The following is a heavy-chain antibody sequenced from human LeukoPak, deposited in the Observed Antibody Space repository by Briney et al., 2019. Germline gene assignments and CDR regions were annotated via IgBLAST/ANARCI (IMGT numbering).Heavy chain of an antibody. J-gene: IGHJ4*02. V-gene: IGHV3-23*01. CDR3: ANLRESFWIPEFDY. Sequence: GGTLRLSCAASGFTFSSYGMGWVRQAPGKGLQWVSVISGGGDITNYADSVKGRFTISRDNSKNTLYLQMNSLRAEDTAVYYCANLRESFWIPEFDYWGQGSLVTVSS. D-gene: IGHD1-1*01. CDR2: ISGGGDIT. CDR1: GFTFSSYG.